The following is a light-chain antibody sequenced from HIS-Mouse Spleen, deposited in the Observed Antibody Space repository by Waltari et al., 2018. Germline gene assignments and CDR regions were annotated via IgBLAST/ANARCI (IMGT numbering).Light chain of an antibody. Sequence: SSELTQYPAVSVALGQTVRITCQGDSLRSYYASWYQQKPGQAPVLVIYGKNNRPSGIPDRFSGSRSGNTASLTITGAQAEDEADYYCNSRDSSGNHVVFGGGTKLTVL. CDR2: GKN. CDR1: SLRSYY. CDR3: NSRDSSGNHVV. V-gene: IGLV3-19*01. J-gene: IGLJ2*01.